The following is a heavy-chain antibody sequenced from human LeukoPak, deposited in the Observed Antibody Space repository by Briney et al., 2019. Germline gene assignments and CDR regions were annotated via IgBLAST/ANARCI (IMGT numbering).Heavy chain of an antibody. J-gene: IGHJ4*02. CDR1: GGTFSSYA. V-gene: IGHV1-69*04. CDR3: ARGSSSWSSPFDY. D-gene: IGHD6-13*01. Sequence: SVKVSCKASGGTFSSYAISWVRQAPGQGLEWMGRIIPILGIANYAQKFQGRVTITADKSTSTAYMELSSLRSEDTAVYYCARGSSSWSSPFDYWGQGTLVTVSS. CDR2: IIPILGIA.